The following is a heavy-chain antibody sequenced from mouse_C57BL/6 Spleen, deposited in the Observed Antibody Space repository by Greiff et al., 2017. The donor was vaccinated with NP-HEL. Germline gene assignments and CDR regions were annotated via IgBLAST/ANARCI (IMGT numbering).Heavy chain of an antibody. J-gene: IGHJ3*01. CDR1: GYTFTSYW. V-gene: IGHV1-50*01. Sequence: QVQLKQPGAELVKPGASVKLSCKASGYTFTSYWMQWVKQRPGQGLEWIGEIDPSDSYTNYNQKFKGKATLTVDTSSSTAYMQLSSLTSEDSAVYYCAPGYYGSSPFAYWGQGTLVTVSA. CDR3: APGYYGSSPFAY. CDR2: IDPSDSYT. D-gene: IGHD1-1*01.